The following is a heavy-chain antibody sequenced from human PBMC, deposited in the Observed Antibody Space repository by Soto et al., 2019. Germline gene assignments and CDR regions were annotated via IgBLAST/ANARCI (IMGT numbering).Heavy chain of an antibody. Sequence: QLQLQESGPGLVKPSETLSLTCTVSGGSISSSSYYWGWIRQPPGKGLEWIGSIYYSGSTYYNPSLKSRVTISVDTSKNQFSLKLSSVTAADTAVYYCARKGFSAGAFDIWGQGTMVTVSS. CDR2: IYYSGST. CDR1: GGSISSSSYY. J-gene: IGHJ3*02. CDR3: ARKGFSAGAFDI. D-gene: IGHD6-13*01. V-gene: IGHV4-39*01.